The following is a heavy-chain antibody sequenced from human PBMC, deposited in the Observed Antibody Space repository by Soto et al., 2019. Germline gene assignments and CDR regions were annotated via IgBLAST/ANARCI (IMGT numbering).Heavy chain of an antibody. CDR1: GYTSADFG. V-gene: IGHV1-18*04. J-gene: IGHJ5*01. CDR3: VRDQKYFRVNGNWFDS. D-gene: IGHD2-2*01. Sequence: EASVKVSCKASGYTSADFGISWVRQAPGQGLEWMGWVSGNNGASNPAPKVQGRITMTLDTSTGVSYMALRSLRSDDTAIYYCVRDQKYFRVNGNWFDSWGQGTLVTV. CDR2: VSGNNGAS.